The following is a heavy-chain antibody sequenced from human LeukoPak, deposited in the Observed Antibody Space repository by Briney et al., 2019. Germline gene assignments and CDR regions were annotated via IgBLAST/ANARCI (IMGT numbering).Heavy chain of an antibody. J-gene: IGHJ4*02. D-gene: IGHD2-15*01. Sequence: GGSLRLSCAASGFTFSSYAMHWVRQAPGKGLEWVAGIYYDGSNKYYADSVKGRFTISRDNAKNTLYLQMNSLRAEDTAVYYCERDLGDGSKNNDYWGQGTLVTVSS. CDR3: ERDLGDGSKNNDY. CDR2: IYYDGSNK. V-gene: IGHV3-30*04. CDR1: GFTFSSYA.